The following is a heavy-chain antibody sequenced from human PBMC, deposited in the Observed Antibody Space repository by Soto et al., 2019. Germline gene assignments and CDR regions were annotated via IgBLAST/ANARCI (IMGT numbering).Heavy chain of an antibody. Sequence: GASVKVSCKASGGTFSSYAISWVRQAPGQGLEWMGGIIPIFGTANYAQKFQGRVTITADESTSTAYMELSSLRSEDTAVYYCARNGRSSGWYLSEEWPDYFDYWGQGTLVTVSS. CDR1: GGTFSSYA. J-gene: IGHJ4*02. CDR3: ARNGRSSGWYLSEEWPDYFDY. CDR2: IIPIFGTA. D-gene: IGHD6-19*01. V-gene: IGHV1-69*13.